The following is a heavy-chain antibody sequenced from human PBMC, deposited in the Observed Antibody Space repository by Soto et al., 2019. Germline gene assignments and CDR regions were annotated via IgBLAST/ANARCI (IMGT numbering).Heavy chain of an antibody. CDR2: ISSSSSYI. CDR1: GFTFSSYS. CDR3: ARFPELRYHYYYYYYGMDV. V-gene: IGHV3-21*01. D-gene: IGHD3-9*01. Sequence: GGSLRLSCAASGFTFSSYSMNWVRQAPGKGLEWVSSISSSSSYIYYADSVKGRFTISRDNAKNSLYLQMNSLRAEDTAVYYCARFPELRYHYYYYYYGMDVWGQGTTVTVSS. J-gene: IGHJ6*02.